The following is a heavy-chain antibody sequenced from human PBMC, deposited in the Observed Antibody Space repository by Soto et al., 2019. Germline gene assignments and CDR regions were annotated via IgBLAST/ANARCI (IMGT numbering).Heavy chain of an antibody. J-gene: IGHJ4*02. CDR2: IIPIFGTA. D-gene: IGHD3-3*01. CDR1: GGTFSSYA. V-gene: IGHV1-69*13. Sequence: SVKVSCKASGGTFSSYAISWVRQAPGQGLEWMGGIIPIFGTANYAQKFQGRVTMTADESTSTAYMELSSLRSEDTAVYYCAREVNVTIFGVVSLGYWGQGTLVTISS. CDR3: AREVNVTIFGVVSLGY.